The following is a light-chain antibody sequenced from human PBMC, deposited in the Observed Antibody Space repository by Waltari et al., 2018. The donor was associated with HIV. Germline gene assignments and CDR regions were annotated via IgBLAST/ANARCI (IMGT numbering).Light chain of an antibody. CDR3: NPYTTSITLHVV. Sequence: QSALTQPASVSGSPGQSITISCTGTSRDVGGYNYVSWYQHHPGKAPKLTIYDVSNRPSGVSNRFSGSKSGTSAARTTSGLQAEDEADSYCNPYTTSITLHVVFGGGTKLTVL. J-gene: IGLJ2*01. CDR2: DVS. V-gene: IGLV2-14*03. CDR1: SRDVGGYNY.